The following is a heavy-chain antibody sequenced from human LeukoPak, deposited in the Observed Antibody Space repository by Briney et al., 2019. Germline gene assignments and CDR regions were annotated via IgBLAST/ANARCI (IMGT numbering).Heavy chain of an antibody. Sequence: GGSLRLSCAASGFTFSSYAMSWVRQAPGKGLEWVSAISGSGGSTYYADSVKGRFTISRDNSKNTLYLQMNSLRAEDTAVYYCAKGARESGSYPGYFDYWGQGTLVTVSS. CDR3: AKGARESGSYPGYFDY. D-gene: IGHD1-26*01. J-gene: IGHJ4*02. V-gene: IGHV3-23*01. CDR1: GFTFSSYA. CDR2: ISGSGGST.